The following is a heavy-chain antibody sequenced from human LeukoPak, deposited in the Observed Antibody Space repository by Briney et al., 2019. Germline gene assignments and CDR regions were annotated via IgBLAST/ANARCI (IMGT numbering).Heavy chain of an antibody. V-gene: IGHV3-7*03. CDR1: DFTFRDYA. Sequence: GGSLRLSCATSDFTFRDYAMTWVRQAPGKGLEWVANIKLDGSEKNYVDSVKGRFTISRDNTKNSLYLQMNSLRAEDTAVFYCARDQYDTWSRRGNFDSWGQGTLVTVSS. CDR3: ARDQYDTWSRRGNFDS. J-gene: IGHJ4*02. CDR2: IKLDGSEK. D-gene: IGHD3-3*01.